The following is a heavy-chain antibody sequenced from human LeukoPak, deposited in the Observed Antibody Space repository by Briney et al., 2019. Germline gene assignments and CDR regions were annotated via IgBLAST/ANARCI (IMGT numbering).Heavy chain of an antibody. CDR1: GGSISSSSYY. CDR3: ARRRRTYYYDSSGYGYFDY. CDR2: IYYSGST. D-gene: IGHD3-22*01. Sequence: ETLSLTCTVSGGSISSSSYYWGWIRQPPGKGLEWIGSIYYSGSTYYNPSLKSRVTISVDTSKNQFSLKLSSVAAADTAVYYCARRRRTYYYDSSGYGYFDYWGQGTLVTVSS. J-gene: IGHJ4*02. V-gene: IGHV4-39*01.